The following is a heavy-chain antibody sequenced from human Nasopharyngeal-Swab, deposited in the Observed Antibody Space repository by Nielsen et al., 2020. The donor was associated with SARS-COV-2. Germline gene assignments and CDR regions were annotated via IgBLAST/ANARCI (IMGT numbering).Heavy chain of an antibody. D-gene: IGHD6-19*01. CDR1: GGSISSYY. CDR3: ARHPRLVRLHSFDY. Sequence: SETLSLTCTVSGGSISSYYWSWIRQPPGKGLEWIGEINHSGSTNYNPSLKSRVTISIDTSKNQFSLKLSSVTAADTAVYYCARHPRLVRLHSFDYWGQGTLVTVSS. V-gene: IGHV4-34*01. CDR2: INHSGST. J-gene: IGHJ4*02.